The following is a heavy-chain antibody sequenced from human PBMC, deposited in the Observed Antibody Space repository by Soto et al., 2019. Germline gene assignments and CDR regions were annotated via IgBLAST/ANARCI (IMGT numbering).Heavy chain of an antibody. D-gene: IGHD6-13*01. V-gene: IGHV3-48*02. CDR2: ISSSSSTI. J-gene: IGHJ4*02. CDR3: AKDRGAAAAGMSFFDY. Sequence: PGGSLRLSCAASGFTFSSYSMNWVRQAPGKGLEWVSYISSSSSTIYYADSVKGRFTISRDNAKNSLYLQMNSLRDEDTAVYYCAKDRGAAAAGMSFFDYWGQGTLVTVSS. CDR1: GFTFSSYS.